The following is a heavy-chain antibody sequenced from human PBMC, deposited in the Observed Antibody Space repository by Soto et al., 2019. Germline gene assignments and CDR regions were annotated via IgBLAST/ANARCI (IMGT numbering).Heavy chain of an antibody. V-gene: IGHV4-31*03. CDR2: IYVTGAV. J-gene: IGHJ5*02. CDR1: GAALNSGNYY. CDR3: ARFRIATNHYKWFDP. D-gene: IGHD2-21*01. Sequence: SETLSLTCSVSGAALNSGNYYWSWIRQVPGKGLEWIGHIYVTGAVDYNPSLRDRITISQDTSERQFSLNLRLVTAADTAVYYCARFRIATNHYKWFDPCGQGTLVTVSS.